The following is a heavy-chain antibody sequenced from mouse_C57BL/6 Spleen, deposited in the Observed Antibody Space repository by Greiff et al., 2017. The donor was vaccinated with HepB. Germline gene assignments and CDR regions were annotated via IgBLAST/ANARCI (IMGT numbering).Heavy chain of an antibody. J-gene: IGHJ3*01. D-gene: IGHD1-1*01. Sequence: VQLQQSGPELVKPGASVKISCKASGYAFSSSWMNWVKQRPGKGLEWIGRIYPGDGDTNYNGKFKGKATLTADKSSSTAYMQLSSLTSEDSAVYFCAYYYGFAYWGQGTLVTVSA. CDR3: AYYYGFAY. CDR1: GYAFSSSW. CDR2: IYPGDGDT. V-gene: IGHV1-82*01.